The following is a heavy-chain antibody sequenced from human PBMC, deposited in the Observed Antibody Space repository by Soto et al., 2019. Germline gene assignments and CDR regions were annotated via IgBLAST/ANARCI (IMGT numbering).Heavy chain of an antibody. CDR1: GFTSSSYG. J-gene: IGHJ4*02. D-gene: IGHD5-12*01. V-gene: IGHV3-33*08. CDR2: IWYDGSNK. Sequence: GSLRLSCAASGFTSSSYGMHWVRQAPGKGLEWVAVIWYDGSNKYYADSVKGRFTISGDNSKNTLYLQMNSLRAEDTAVYYCARLNGYDSYFDYWGQGTLVTVS. CDR3: ARLNGYDSYFDY.